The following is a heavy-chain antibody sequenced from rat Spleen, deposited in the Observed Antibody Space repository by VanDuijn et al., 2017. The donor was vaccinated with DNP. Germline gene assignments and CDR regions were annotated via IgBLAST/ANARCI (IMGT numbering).Heavy chain of an antibody. CDR3: TTFEGTNA. Sequence: EVQLVETGGGLVQPGRSLKLSCVASGFTFNTYWMFWVRQAPGKGLEWVASINPDGASTYYLDSVKGRFTISRDNAENTVYLQMDSLRSEDTATYYCTTFEGTNAWGQGTSVTVSS. J-gene: IGHJ4*01. CDR1: GFTFNTYW. D-gene: IGHD1-11*01. CDR2: INPDGAST. V-gene: IGHV5-58*01.